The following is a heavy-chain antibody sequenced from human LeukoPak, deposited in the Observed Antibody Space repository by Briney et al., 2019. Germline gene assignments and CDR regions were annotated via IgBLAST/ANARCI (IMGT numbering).Heavy chain of an antibody. CDR3: ARLYTYPYFYMDV. V-gene: IGHV4-34*01. J-gene: IGHJ6*03. CDR1: GGSFSVYY. Sequence: PSETLSLTCAVYGGSFSVYYWSWIRQPPGKGLEWIGEISHNGNSDYNPSLTSRVTISVDASKNQFSLDLMSVTAADTAVYYCARLYTYPYFYMDVWGKGTTVTVSS. CDR2: ISHNGNS. D-gene: IGHD3-16*01.